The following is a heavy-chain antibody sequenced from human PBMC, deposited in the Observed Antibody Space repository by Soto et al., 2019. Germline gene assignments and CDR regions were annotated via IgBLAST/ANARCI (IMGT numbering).Heavy chain of an antibody. Sequence: QVQLVASGGGVVQPGRSLSLSCAASGFTFSKYGIHWVRQAPGKGLDWLEVISYDGRNKHYADSVKGRFTVSRDNSKNRLYLQMTCLRAENTAVYFCVRYSGKYQGSIDYWGQGTLVTVSS. CDR1: GFTFSKYG. V-gene: IGHV3-30*03. CDR3: VRYSGKYQGSIDY. D-gene: IGHD1-26*01. CDR2: ISYDGRNK. J-gene: IGHJ4*02.